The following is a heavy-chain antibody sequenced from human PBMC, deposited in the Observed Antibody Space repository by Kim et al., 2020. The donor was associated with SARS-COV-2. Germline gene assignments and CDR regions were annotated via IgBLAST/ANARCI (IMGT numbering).Heavy chain of an antibody. Sequence: ASVKVSCKASGYTFTSYGISWVRQAPGQGLEWMGWISAYNGNTNYAQKLQGRVTMTTDTSTSTAYMELRSLRSDDTAVYYCAREVLRGFGELLVAQARGQHYYYGMDVWGQGTTVTVSS. CDR2: ISAYNGNT. J-gene: IGHJ6*02. CDR1: GYTFTSYG. D-gene: IGHD3-10*01. V-gene: IGHV1-18*01. CDR3: AREVLRGFGELLVAQARGQHYYYGMDV.